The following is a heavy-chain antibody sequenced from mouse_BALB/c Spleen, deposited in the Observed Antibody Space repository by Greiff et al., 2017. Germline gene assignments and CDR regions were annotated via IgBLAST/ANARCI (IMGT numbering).Heavy chain of an antibody. CDR1: GYSITSDYA. D-gene: IGHD1-1*01. Sequence: EVQLVESGPGLVKPSQSLSLTCTVTGYSITSDYAWNWIRQFPGNKLEWMGYISYSGSTSYNPSLKSRISITRDTSKNQFFLQLNSVTTEDTATYYCAYYGSRRYFDVWGAGTTVTVSS. J-gene: IGHJ1*01. CDR3: AYYGSRRYFDV. CDR2: ISYSGST. V-gene: IGHV3-2*02.